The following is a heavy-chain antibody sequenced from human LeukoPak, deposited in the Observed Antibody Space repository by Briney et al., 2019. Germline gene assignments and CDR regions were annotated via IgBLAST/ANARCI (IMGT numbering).Heavy chain of an antibody. CDR2: IWNDGSDK. J-gene: IGHJ4*02. Sequence: GRSLRLSCAASGFTFSSYGMHWVRQAPGKGLEWVAVIWNDGSDKYYADSVKGRFTISRDNSKNTLYLQMNSLRAEDTAVYYCAKDQFGVVITGFDYWGQGTLVTVSS. CDR1: GFTFSSYG. V-gene: IGHV3-33*06. D-gene: IGHD3-3*01. CDR3: AKDQFGVVITGFDY.